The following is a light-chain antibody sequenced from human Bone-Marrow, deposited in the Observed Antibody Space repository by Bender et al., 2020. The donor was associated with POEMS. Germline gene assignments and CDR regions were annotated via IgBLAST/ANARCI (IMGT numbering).Light chain of an antibody. Sequence: SFELTQPPSVSVSPGQTARITCSGDKLGDKYVCWYQQKPGQSPVLVISQDSQRPSGIPERFSGSSSGTTVTLTISGVQAEDGADYYCQSTDNIGRRVMFGGGTKLTVL. CDR3: QSTDNIGRRVM. CDR1: KLGDKY. J-gene: IGLJ3*02. CDR2: QDS. V-gene: IGLV3-25*03.